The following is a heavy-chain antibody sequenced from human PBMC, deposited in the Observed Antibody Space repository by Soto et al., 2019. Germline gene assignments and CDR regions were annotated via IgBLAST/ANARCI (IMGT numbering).Heavy chain of an antibody. CDR2: IKSKTDRVTT. CDR1: GFXFXNAW. V-gene: IGHV3-15*01. Sequence: EVQLVESGGGLVKPGGSLRLSCAXXGFXFXNAWMRWVRQAPGKGLVWVGRIKSKTDRVTTDYAAPVKGRFTISRDDSNNTLYLQMNSMKADDTAVYYCTTETGCENAFDIWGQGTMVTVSS. J-gene: IGHJ3*02. CDR3: TTETGCENAFDI.